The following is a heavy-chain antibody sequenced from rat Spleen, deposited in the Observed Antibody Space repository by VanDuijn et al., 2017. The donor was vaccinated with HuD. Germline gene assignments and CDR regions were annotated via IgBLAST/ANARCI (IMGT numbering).Heavy chain of an antibody. CDR2: ISYEGSTT. Sequence: EVQLVESDGGLVQPGKSLTLSCAASGFALSDHFMAWVRQAPKKGLEWVASISYEGSTTYYGDSVKGRFTISRDNAKSTLYLQMNSLRSEDTATYYCARRMALYFDYWGQGVMVTVSS. V-gene: IGHV5-22*01. CDR1: GFALSDHF. J-gene: IGHJ2*01. CDR3: ARRMALYFDY.